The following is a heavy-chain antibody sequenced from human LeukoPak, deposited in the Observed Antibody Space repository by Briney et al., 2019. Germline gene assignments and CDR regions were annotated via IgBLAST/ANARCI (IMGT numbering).Heavy chain of an antibody. CDR1: GFTFNYAW. Sequence: GGSLRLSCAASGFTFNYAWMSWVRQVPGKGLEWLGRIKRETDGGTIDYAAPVKGRFTISRDDSRNTLYLQMDSLKIEDTAVYYCTTDRYYDNSELQFQHWGQGTLVTVSS. V-gene: IGHV3-15*01. CDR2: IKRETDGGTI. J-gene: IGHJ1*01. D-gene: IGHD3-22*01. CDR3: TTDRYYDNSELQFQH.